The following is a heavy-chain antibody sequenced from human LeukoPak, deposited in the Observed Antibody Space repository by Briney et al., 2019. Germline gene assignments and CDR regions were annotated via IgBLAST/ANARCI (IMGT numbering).Heavy chain of an antibody. CDR2: ISGSGGST. D-gene: IGHD5-18*01. J-gene: IGHJ3*02. CDR1: GFTFSSYA. Sequence: GGSLRLSCAASGFTFSSYAMSWVRQAPGKGLEWVSAISGSGGSTYYADSVKGRFTISRDNSKNTLYLQMNSLRAEDMAVYYCAKDLYSYGFFDAFDIWGQGTMVTVSS. V-gene: IGHV3-23*01. CDR3: AKDLYSYGFFDAFDI.